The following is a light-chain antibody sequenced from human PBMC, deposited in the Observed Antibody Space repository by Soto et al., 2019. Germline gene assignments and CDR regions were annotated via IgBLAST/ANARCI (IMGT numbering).Light chain of an antibody. CDR2: GTS. Sequence: EIVLTHSRGTLSLSQGETATLSFPATQTVGTNFLAWYQQKPGQAPRLLMFGTSNRATDIPARFGGSGSGTDFTLTISRLEPEDVAVYYGQHHSRTLPWTVGQGGKVEIK. V-gene: IGKV3-20*01. CDR1: QTVGTNF. J-gene: IGKJ1*01. CDR3: QHHSRTLPWT.